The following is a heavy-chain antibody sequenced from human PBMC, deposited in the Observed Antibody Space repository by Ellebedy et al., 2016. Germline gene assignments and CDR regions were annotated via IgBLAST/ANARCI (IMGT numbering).Heavy chain of an antibody. J-gene: IGHJ4*02. D-gene: IGHD3-10*01. CDR1: GFTFSSYS. Sequence: GGSLRLSXAASGFTFSSYSMNWVRQAPGKGLEWVSSISSSSSYIYYADSVKGRFTISRDNSKNTLYLQMNSLRAEDTAVYYCARGGYYYGSGKPGDTEYYFDYWGQGTLVTVSS. CDR2: ISSSSSYI. CDR3: ARGGYYYGSGKPGDTEYYFDY. V-gene: IGHV3-21*04.